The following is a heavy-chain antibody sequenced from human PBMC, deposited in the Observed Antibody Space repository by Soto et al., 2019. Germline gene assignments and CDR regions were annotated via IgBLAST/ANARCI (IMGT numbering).Heavy chain of an antibody. J-gene: IGHJ4*02. CDR1: GFSFGSYA. CDR2: ISGSDGKT. Sequence: PGGSLRLSCAASGFSFGSYALSWDRQAPGKGLEWVSTISGSDGKTFYADAVKGRFSISRDTAQITLYLKMNSLRAADTGIYYSARWSYLDYWGQGTRVTVSS. D-gene: IGHD3-3*01. V-gene: IGHV3-23*01. CDR3: ARWSYLDY.